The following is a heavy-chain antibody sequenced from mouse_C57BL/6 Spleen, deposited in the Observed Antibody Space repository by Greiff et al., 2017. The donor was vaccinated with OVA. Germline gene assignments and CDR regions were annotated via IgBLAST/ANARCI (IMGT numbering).Heavy chain of an antibody. J-gene: IGHJ1*03. Sequence: EVQLQQSGPELVKPGASVKISCKASGYTFTDYYMNWVKQSHGKSLEWIGDINPNNGGTSYNQKFKGKATLTVDKSSSTAYMELRSLTSEDSAVYYCARLPRYFDVWGTGTTVTVSS. CDR3: ARLPRYFDV. V-gene: IGHV1-26*01. CDR1: GYTFTDYY. CDR2: INPNNGGT.